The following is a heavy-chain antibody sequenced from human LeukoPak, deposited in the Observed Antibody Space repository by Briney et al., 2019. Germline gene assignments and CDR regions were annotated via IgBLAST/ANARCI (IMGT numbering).Heavy chain of an antibody. CDR1: GGSISSGGYS. J-gene: IGHJ6*03. Sequence: KASETLSLTCAVSGGSISSGGYSWSWIRQPPGKGLEWIGYIYHSGSTYYNPSLKSRVTISVDTSKNQFSLKLSSVTAADTAVYYCALDGYNRYYYYYMDVWGKGTTVTVSS. D-gene: IGHD5-24*01. CDR3: ALDGYNRYYYYYMDV. V-gene: IGHV4-30-2*01. CDR2: IYHSGST.